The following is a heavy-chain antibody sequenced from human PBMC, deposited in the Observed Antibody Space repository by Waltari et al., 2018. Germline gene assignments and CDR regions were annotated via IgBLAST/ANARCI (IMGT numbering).Heavy chain of an antibody. D-gene: IGHD5-18*01. CDR1: GGSISSSSYY. CDR3: ARHLRTAMTYFDY. CDR2: IYYSGST. Sequence: QLQLQESGPGLVKPSETLSLTCTVSGGSISSSSYYWGWIRQPPGKGLEWIGSIYYSGSTYYNPSLKSRVTISVDTSKNQFSLKLSSVTAADTAVYYCARHLRTAMTYFDYWGQGTLVTVSS. J-gene: IGHJ4*02. V-gene: IGHV4-39*01.